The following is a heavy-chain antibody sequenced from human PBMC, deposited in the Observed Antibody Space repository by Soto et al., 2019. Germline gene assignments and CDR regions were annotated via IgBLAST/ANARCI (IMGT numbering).Heavy chain of an antibody. CDR2: TIPVFDTA. D-gene: IGHD3-10*01. CDR3: ARGVYGSGNYYTGPSAFDI. V-gene: IGHV1-69*06. J-gene: IGHJ3*02. CDR1: GGTLSDHG. Sequence: QVQLEQSGAEVKKPGSSVKVSCKASGGTLSDHGVSWLRQAPGQGLEWVGGTIPVFDTAKCAQKFQGRVTSAADIPANIAYMELISLRSEYTAFYYCARGVYGSGNYYTGPSAFDIWGQVKMVIVSS.